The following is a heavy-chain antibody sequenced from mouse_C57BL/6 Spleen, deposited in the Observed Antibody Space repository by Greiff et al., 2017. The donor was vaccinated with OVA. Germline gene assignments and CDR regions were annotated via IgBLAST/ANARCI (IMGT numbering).Heavy chain of an antibody. CDR2: IYPGDGDT. J-gene: IGHJ3*01. Sequence: QVQLQQSGAELVKPGASVKISCKASGYAFSSYWMNWVKQRPGKGLEWIGQIYPGDGDTNYNGKFKGKATLTADKSSSTAYMQLSSLTSEDSAVYFCARGHYYGSSYFAYWGQGTLVTVSA. CDR3: ARGHYYGSSYFAY. V-gene: IGHV1-80*01. D-gene: IGHD1-1*01. CDR1: GYAFSSYW.